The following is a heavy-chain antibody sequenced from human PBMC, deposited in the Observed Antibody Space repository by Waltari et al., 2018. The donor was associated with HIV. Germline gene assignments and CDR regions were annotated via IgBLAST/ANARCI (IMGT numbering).Heavy chain of an antibody. CDR3: ARHRGESVSDAFDM. CDR2: MYYSGST. CDR1: GASISSSSYY. D-gene: IGHD2-8*01. Sequence: QLQLQESGPGLVKPSETLSLTCTVSGASISSSSYYWGWIRQPPGKGLEWIVRMYYSGSTYYNPSLKGRVSISVATSKNQFSLKLSSGTAADTAVYYCARHRGESVSDAFDMWGQGTMVTVSS. V-gene: IGHV4-39*01. J-gene: IGHJ3*02.